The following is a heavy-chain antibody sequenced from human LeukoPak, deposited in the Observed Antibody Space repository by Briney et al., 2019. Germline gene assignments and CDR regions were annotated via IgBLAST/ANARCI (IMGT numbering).Heavy chain of an antibody. D-gene: IGHD3-22*01. V-gene: IGHV4-61*02. J-gene: IGHJ4*02. CDR3: ARCPYYYDGSGYYVFDH. CDR1: GGSISSANNY. CDR2: IYTSGST. Sequence: SQTLSLTCTVSGGSISSANNYWTWIRQPAGTGLEWIGRIYTSGSTNYNPSLKSRVTISVDTSKNQFSLKLSSVTAADTAVYYCARCPYYYDGSGYYVFDHWGQGTLVTVSS.